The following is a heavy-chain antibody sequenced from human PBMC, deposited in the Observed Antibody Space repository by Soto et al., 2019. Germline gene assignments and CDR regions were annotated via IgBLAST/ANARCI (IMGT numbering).Heavy chain of an antibody. CDR3: ARDLWGYCGTDCYPLDV. CDR1: GVSISGYY. D-gene: IGHD2-21*02. J-gene: IGHJ6*02. CDR2: MYNTGST. V-gene: IGHV4-59*01. Sequence: SETLSLTCTVSGVSISGYYWIWIRQPPGKGLEWIGYMYNTGSTVYNPSFKSRVTISVDTSKSQFSLRLNSVTAADTAVYYCARDLWGYCGTDCYPLDVWGQGTTVTVSS.